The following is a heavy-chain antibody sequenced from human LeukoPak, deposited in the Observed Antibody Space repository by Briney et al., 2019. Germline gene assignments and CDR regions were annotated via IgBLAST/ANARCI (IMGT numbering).Heavy chain of an antibody. V-gene: IGHV4-30-2*01. CDR1: GGSISSGGYS. D-gene: IGHD3-10*01. CDR2: IYHSGST. J-gene: IGHJ3*02. CDR3: ARAESYYYGSGDSGAFDI. Sequence: SQTLSLTCAVSGGSISSGGYSWSWIRQPPGKGLEWIGYIYHSGSTYYSPSLKSRVTISVDRSKNQFSLKLSSVTAADTAVYYCARAESYYYGSGDSGAFDIWGQGTMVTVSS.